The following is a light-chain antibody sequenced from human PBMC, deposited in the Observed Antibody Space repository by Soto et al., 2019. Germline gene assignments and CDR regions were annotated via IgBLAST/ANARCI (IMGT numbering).Light chain of an antibody. CDR1: QSIHTS. J-gene: IGKJ3*01. CDR3: QQYGSSPQT. Sequence: EIVLTQSPATLSLSPGERATLSCRASQSIHTSLAWYQQKPGQAPRLLIYGASSRATGIPDRFRGSGSGTAFTLTISRLEPEDFAVYYCQQYGSSPQTFGPGTKVDI. V-gene: IGKV3-20*01. CDR2: GAS.